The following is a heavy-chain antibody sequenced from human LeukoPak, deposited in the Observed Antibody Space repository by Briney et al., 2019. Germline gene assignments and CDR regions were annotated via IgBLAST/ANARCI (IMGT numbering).Heavy chain of an antibody. J-gene: IGHJ4*02. CDR1: GFTFSSYG. V-gene: IGHV3-30*03. CDR3: ARGGTWELLDDFDY. Sequence: GGSLRLSCAASGFTFSSYGMHWVRQAPGKGLEWVAVISYDGSNKYYADSVKGRFTISRDNSKNTLYLQMNSLRAEDTAVYYCARGGTWELLDDFDYWGQGTLVTVSS. D-gene: IGHD1-26*01. CDR2: ISYDGSNK.